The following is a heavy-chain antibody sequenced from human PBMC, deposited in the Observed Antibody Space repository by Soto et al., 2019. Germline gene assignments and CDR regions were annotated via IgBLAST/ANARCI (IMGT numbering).Heavy chain of an antibody. CDR2: IYWNDDK. V-gene: IGHV2-5*01. CDR1: GFSLSTSGVG. D-gene: IGHD3-3*01. Sequence: QITLKESGPTLVKPTQTLTLTCTFSGFSLSTSGVGVGWIRQPPGKALEWLALIYWNDDKRYSPSLKSRLTITKDNSKNQVVLTMTNMDPVDTATYYCAHSGVGRSYDFWSEGSYYFDYWGQGTLVTVSS. CDR3: AHSGVGRSYDFWSEGSYYFDY. J-gene: IGHJ4*02.